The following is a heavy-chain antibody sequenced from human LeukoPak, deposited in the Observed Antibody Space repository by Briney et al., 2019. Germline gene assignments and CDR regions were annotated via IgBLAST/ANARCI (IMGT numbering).Heavy chain of an antibody. J-gene: IGHJ4*02. CDR3: ARVHDTSGYYRYFDS. CDR2: ISHHGSNE. Sequence: QPGGSLRLSCEASGFTFSTYPMHWVRQAPDKGLEWVAMISHHGSNEYYADSVKSRFTISRDNSKNTLYLQMNNPRVEDTAIYYCARVHDTSGYYRYFDSWGQGTLVTVSS. V-gene: IGHV3-30*14. D-gene: IGHD3-9*01. CDR1: GFTFSTYP.